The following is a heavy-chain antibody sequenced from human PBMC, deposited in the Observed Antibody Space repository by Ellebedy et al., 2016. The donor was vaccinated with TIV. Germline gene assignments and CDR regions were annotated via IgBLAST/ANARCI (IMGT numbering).Heavy chain of an antibody. CDR3: AKDHISFNQRNDSFDV. V-gene: IGHV3-23*01. CDR1: GFIFNNYA. D-gene: IGHD2-21*01. Sequence: GESLKISCIASGFIFNNYAMNWVRQAPGRGLQWVSVLGGGPDQEYYADSLMCRFTMSRDNSKNTVFLQMNSLTVEDTAVYYCAKDHISFNQRNDSFDVWGQGIMVTVAA. J-gene: IGHJ3*01. CDR2: LGGGPDQE.